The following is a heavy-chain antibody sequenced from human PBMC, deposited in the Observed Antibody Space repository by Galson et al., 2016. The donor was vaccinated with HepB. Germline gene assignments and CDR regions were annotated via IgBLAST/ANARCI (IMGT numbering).Heavy chain of an antibody. D-gene: IGHD6-13*01. J-gene: IGHJ4*02. Sequence: SLRLSCAAPGFTFSSFTFNWVRQAPGKGLEWLSYISSNGSTIFYSDSVKGRFTISRDNGKNSLYLHMNSLRDEDTAVYYCAAGIAAATAAYWGQGTLLTVSS. CDR2: ISSNGSTI. V-gene: IGHV3-48*02. CDR3: AAGIAAATAAY. CDR1: GFTFSSFT.